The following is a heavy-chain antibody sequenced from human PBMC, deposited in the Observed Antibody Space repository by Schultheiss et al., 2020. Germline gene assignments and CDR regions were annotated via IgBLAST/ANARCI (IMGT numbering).Heavy chain of an antibody. Sequence: SETLSLTCSVSGGSISSYYWSWIRQPPGKGLEWIGYIYYSGSTNYNPSLKSRVTISVDTSKNQFSLKLSSVTAADTAVYYCARVVAGRFMAYWGQGTLVTVSS. D-gene: IGHD6-19*01. V-gene: IGHV4-59*01. CDR1: GGSISSYY. CDR2: IYYSGST. J-gene: IGHJ4*02. CDR3: ARVVAGRFMAY.